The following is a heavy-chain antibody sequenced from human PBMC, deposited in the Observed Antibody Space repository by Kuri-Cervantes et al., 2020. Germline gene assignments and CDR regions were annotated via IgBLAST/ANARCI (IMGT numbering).Heavy chain of an antibody. D-gene: IGHD3-10*01. CDR2: IYHSGST. CDR3: ARGARRGSGRRTFDY. V-gene: IGHV4-4*02. CDR1: GDSITTYDW. Sequence: SETLSLTCTVSGDSITTYDWWSWVRQSPGKGLEWIGDIYHSGSTNYNPSLKSRVTISIDKFKNQFSMKLNSVTAADTAVYYCARGARRGSGRRTFDYWGQRTLVTVSS. J-gene: IGHJ4*02.